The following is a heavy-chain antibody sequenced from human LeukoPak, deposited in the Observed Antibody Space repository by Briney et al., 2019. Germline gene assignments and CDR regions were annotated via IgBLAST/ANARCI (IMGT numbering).Heavy chain of an antibody. CDR2: ISGSGGST. J-gene: IGHJ4*02. CDR1: GFTFSSYA. D-gene: IGHD5-18*01. Sequence: GGSLRLSCAASGFTFSSYAMSWARQAPGKGREWVSDISGSGGSTYYADSVKGGFTISRDNSKNTLYLQMNSLRAEDTAVYYCAKGGYSYGHDYWGQGTLVTVSS. CDR3: AKGGYSYGHDY. V-gene: IGHV3-23*01.